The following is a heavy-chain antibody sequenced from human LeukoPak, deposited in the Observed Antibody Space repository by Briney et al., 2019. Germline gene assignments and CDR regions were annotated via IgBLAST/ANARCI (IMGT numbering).Heavy chain of an antibody. D-gene: IGHD2/OR15-2a*01. CDR1: GFTFSSYG. V-gene: IGHV3-33*01. Sequence: GRSLRLSCAASGFTFSSYGMHWVRQAPGKGLEGVAVIWYDGSNKYYADSVRGRFTISRDNSKNTLHLQMNTLKAEDKAVYYCARDPQIGAEYFQHWGQGTLVTVSS. J-gene: IGHJ1*01. CDR2: IWYDGSNK. CDR3: ARDPQIGAEYFQH.